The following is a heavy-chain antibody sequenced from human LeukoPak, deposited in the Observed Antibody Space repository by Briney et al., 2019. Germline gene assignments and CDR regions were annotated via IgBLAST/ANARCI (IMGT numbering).Heavy chain of an antibody. CDR3: ARCLYSSGWETGAFDI. CDR1: GGSISSYY. D-gene: IGHD6-19*01. V-gene: IGHV4-59*01. Sequence: SETLSLTCTVSGGSISSYYWSWIRQPPGKGLEWIGYIYYSGSTNYNPSLKSRVTISVDTSKNQFSLKLSSVTAADTAVYYCARCLYSSGWETGAFDIWGQGTMVTVCS. CDR2: IYYSGST. J-gene: IGHJ3*02.